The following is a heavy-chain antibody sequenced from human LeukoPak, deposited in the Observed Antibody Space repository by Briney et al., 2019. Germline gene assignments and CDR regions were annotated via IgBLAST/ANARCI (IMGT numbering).Heavy chain of an antibody. Sequence: SETLSLTCAVYGGSFSGYYWSWIRQPPGKGLEWIGEINHSGSTNYNPSHNSRVTISVDTSKNQFSLKLSSVTAADTAVYCCAREGGAGYCSNTRCALGYWGQGALVTVSS. J-gene: IGHJ4*02. CDR1: GGSFSGYY. D-gene: IGHD2-2*01. CDR3: AREGGAGYCSNTRCALGY. V-gene: IGHV4-34*01. CDR2: INHSGST.